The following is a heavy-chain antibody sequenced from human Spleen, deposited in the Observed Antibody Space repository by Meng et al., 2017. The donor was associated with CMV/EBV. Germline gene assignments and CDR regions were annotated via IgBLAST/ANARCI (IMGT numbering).Heavy chain of an antibody. CDR1: GFIFSDHY. J-gene: IGHJ4*02. Sequence: GESLKISCAASGFIFSDHYMDWVRQAPGKGLEWVGRSRNKANRYTTEYAASVKGRFTISRDESKNSLYLQMNNLRAEDTAIYYCAKAVLATCSGVFCYHFDYWGQGTLVPSLQ. CDR3: AKAVLATCSGVFCYHFDY. D-gene: IGHD2-15*01. CDR2: SRNKANRYTT. V-gene: IGHV3-72*01.